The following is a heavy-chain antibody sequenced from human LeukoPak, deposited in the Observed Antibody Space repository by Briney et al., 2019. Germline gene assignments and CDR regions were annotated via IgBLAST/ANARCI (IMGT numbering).Heavy chain of an antibody. V-gene: IGHV4-31*03. D-gene: IGHD1-1*01. CDR2: ISYSGNT. Sequence: SETLSLTCTVSGGSISSGGYYWNWIRQHPGKGLEWVGYISYSGNTYYNPSLKSRLTISIDTSKNQFSLKLSSVTAADTAVYYCARESVFTTGTDLKLHQPEKQTRPYGMDVWGQGTTVTVSS. CDR1: GGSISSGGYY. J-gene: IGHJ6*02. CDR3: ARESVFTTGTDLKLHQPEKQTRPYGMDV.